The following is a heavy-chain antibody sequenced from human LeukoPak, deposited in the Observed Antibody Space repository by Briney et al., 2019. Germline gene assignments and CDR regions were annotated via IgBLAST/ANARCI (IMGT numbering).Heavy chain of an antibody. CDR1: GGTFSSYA. CDR3: ARDGGNYESRPFDY. V-gene: IGHV1-69*13. Sequence: GASVKVSCKASGGTFSSYAISWVRQAPGQGLEWMGGIIPIFGTANYAQKFQGRVTITADESTSTAYMELSSLRSEDTAVYYGARDGGNYESRPFDYWGQGTLVTVSS. J-gene: IGHJ4*02. D-gene: IGHD4-11*01. CDR2: IIPIFGTA.